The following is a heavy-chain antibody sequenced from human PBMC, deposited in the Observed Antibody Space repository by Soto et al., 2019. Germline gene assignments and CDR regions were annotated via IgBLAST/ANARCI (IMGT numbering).Heavy chain of an antibody. V-gene: IGHV3-30*18. D-gene: IGHD2-2*01. CDR1: GFTFSSYG. CDR3: AKDRAGDCHHNSCYSGADY. Sequence: GGSLRLSCVGSGFTFSSYGMHWVRQAPGKGLECVAVISDTGSSHYYAASVEGRFTISRENSKNTLSLHMDRLRVEDTAVYYCAKDRAGDCHHNSCYSGADYWGQGTPVTVSS. CDR2: ISDTGSSH. J-gene: IGHJ4*02.